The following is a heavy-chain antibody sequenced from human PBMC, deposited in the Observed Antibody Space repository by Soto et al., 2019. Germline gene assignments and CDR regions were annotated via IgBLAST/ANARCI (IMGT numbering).Heavy chain of an antibody. Sequence: GGSLRLSCAASGFTFSSYSMNWVRQAPGKGLEWVSSISSSSSYIYYADSVKGRFTISRDNAKNSLYLQMNSLRAEDTAVYYCARDYYCTNGVCYDNWFDPWGQGTLVTSPQ. CDR2: ISSSSSYI. CDR3: ARDYYCTNGVCYDNWFDP. J-gene: IGHJ5*02. CDR1: GFTFSSYS. D-gene: IGHD2-8*01. V-gene: IGHV3-21*01.